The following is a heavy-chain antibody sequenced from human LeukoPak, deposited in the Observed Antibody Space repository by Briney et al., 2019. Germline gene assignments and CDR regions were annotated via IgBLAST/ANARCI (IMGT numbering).Heavy chain of an antibody. J-gene: IGHJ4*02. CDR2: IKQDGSEK. V-gene: IGHV3-7*01. Sequence: GGSLRLSCAASGFTFSRDWMNWVRQAPGKGLEWVANIKQDGSEKYYVDSVKGRFTISRDNAKSSLYLQMNSLRAEDTAVYYCARSRYGDYFDYWGQGTLVTVSS. CDR3: ARSRYGDYFDY. D-gene: IGHD4-17*01. CDR1: GFTFSRDW.